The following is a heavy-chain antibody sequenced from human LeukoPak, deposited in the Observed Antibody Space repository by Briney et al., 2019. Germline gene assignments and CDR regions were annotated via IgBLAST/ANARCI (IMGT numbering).Heavy chain of an antibody. CDR2: ISYSAST. CDR1: GGSISSYY. Sequence: SETLSLTCTVSGGSISSYYWSWIRQPPGKGQEWIGYISYSASTKYNPSLKSRVTISVDTSKNQFSLRLGSVTAADTAVYDCARVATAGYLNCWGQGTLVTVSS. V-gene: IGHV4-59*12. CDR3: ARVATAGYLNC. D-gene: IGHD6-19*01. J-gene: IGHJ4*02.